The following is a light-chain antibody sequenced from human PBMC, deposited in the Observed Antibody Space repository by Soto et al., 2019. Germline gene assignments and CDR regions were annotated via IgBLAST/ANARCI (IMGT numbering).Light chain of an antibody. CDR3: QQSYSTLPWT. CDR1: QSISSY. Sequence: DIQMTRSPSSLSASVGYRVTITCRSSQSISSYLNWYQQKPGKAPKLLIYAASSLQSGVPSRFSGSGSGTDFTLTISSLQPEDFATYYCQQSYSTLPWTFGQGTKVDI. CDR2: AAS. J-gene: IGKJ1*01. V-gene: IGKV1-39*01.